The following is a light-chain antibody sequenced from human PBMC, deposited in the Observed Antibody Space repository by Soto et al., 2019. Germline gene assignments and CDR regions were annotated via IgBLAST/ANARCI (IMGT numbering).Light chain of an antibody. J-gene: IGKJ1*01. Sequence: EIVLTQSPGTLSLSPVERATLSCRASQSVSSSYLAWYQQKPGQAPRLLIYGASSRATGIPDRFSGSGSGTDFTLTISRLEPEDFAVNYCQQYGSSPRTFGQGTKVDIK. CDR1: QSVSSSY. V-gene: IGKV3-20*01. CDR2: GAS. CDR3: QQYGSSPRT.